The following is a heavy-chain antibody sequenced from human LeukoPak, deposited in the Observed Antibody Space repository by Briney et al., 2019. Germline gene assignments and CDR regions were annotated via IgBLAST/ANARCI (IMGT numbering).Heavy chain of an antibody. CDR1: SYSINHGYY. CDR2: IYQSGST. V-gene: IGHV4-38-2*02. D-gene: IGHD3-9*01. Sequence: PSETLSLTCTVSSYSINHGYYWGWIRQPPGKGLEWIANIYQSGSTYYNPSLKSRVTISVGTSKNQFSLNLSSVTAADTAVYYCARSIFIDNWGQGTLVTVSS. CDR3: ARSIFIDN. J-gene: IGHJ4*02.